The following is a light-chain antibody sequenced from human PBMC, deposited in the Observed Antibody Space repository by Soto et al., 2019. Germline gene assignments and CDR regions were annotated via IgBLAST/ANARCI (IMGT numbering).Light chain of an antibody. CDR2: KTS. CDR3: QQYSSYSEYT. V-gene: IGKV1-5*03. J-gene: IGKJ2*01. Sequence: DIQMTQSPSTLPASVGDRVTITCRASQTINNWLAWYQQKPGKAPKLLIYKTSSLQSGGPSRFSGSGSGTEFPLTFSCLQPDDFANYYCQQYSSYSEYTFGQGTKVEIK. CDR1: QTINNW.